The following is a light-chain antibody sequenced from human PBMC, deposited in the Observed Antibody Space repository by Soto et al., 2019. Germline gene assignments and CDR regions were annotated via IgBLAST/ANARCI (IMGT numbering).Light chain of an antibody. CDR3: QQYNSYLLT. V-gene: IGKV1-5*01. CDR2: EGS. Sequence: DIQMTQSPSTLSALVGDRVTITCRASQHIGTWLAWYQQKPGKAPKLLIYEGSTLEGGVPSRFSGSGSGTEFTLTISSLQPDDFATYYCQQYNSYLLTFGGGTKVEIQ. J-gene: IGKJ4*01. CDR1: QHIGTW.